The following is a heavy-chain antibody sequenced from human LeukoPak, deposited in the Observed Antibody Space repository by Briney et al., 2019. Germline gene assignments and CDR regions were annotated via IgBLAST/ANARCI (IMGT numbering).Heavy chain of an antibody. CDR2: ISYDGSNK. CDR1: GFTFSSYG. D-gene: IGHD3-22*01. J-gene: IGHJ4*02. Sequence: GRSLRLSCAASGFTFSSYGMHWVRQAPGKGLEWVAVISYDGSNKYYADSVKGRFTISRDNSKNTLYLQMNSLRAEDTAVYYCAKPQGWYYYDSSGYYPNDPGRHTDYWGQGTLVTVSS. CDR3: AKPQGWYYYDSSGYYPNDPGRHTDY. V-gene: IGHV3-30*18.